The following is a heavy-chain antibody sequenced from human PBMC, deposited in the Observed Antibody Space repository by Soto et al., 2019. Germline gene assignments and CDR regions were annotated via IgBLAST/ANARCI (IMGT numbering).Heavy chain of an antibody. CDR1: GYTFTSYD. CDR2: INPNSGGT. CDR3: ARGIIGQLERLAASNYYGMDV. D-gene: IGHD1-1*01. Sequence: ASVKVSCKASGYTFTSYDINWVRQAPGQGLEWMGWINPNSGGTNYAQKFQGWVTMTRDTSISTAYMELSSLRSEDTAVYYCARGIIGQLERLAASNYYGMDVWGQGTTVTVSS. V-gene: IGHV1-2*04. J-gene: IGHJ6*02.